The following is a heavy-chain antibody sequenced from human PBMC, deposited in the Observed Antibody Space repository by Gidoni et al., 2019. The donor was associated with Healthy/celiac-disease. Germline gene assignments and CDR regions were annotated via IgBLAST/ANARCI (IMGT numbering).Heavy chain of an antibody. CDR3: AKDLNVVPPRGFDY. V-gene: IGHV3-23*01. Sequence: EVPLFESGGGLVQPGGSLSLSCAASGFTFRSYAMSWVRQAPGKGLDWVSAISGSGGSTYYADSVKGRFTISRDNSKNTLYLQMNSLRAEDTAVYYCAKDLNVVPPRGFDYWGQGTLVTVSS. J-gene: IGHJ4*02. CDR2: ISGSGGST. D-gene: IGHD2-8*01. CDR1: GFTFRSYA.